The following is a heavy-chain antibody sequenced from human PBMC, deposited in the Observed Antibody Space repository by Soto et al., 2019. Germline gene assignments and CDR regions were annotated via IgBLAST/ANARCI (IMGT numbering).Heavy chain of an antibody. CDR2: ISYDGSNK. J-gene: IGHJ4*02. Sequence: GGSLRLSCAASGFTFSSYAMHWVRQAPGKGLEWVAVISYDGSNKYYADSVKGRFTISRDNSKNTLYLQMNSLRAEDTAVYYCARVPRVGFLRGTFDYWGQGTLVTVSS. V-gene: IGHV3-30-3*01. CDR1: GFTFSSYA. D-gene: IGHD1-1*01. CDR3: ARVPRVGFLRGTFDY.